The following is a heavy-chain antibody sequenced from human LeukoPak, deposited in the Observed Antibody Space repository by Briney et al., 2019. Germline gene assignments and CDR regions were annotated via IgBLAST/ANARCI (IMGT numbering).Heavy chain of an antibody. CDR1: GFLFSSHG. D-gene: IGHD6-6*01. J-gene: IGHJ4*02. CDR3: ARGLSGYASSLGY. V-gene: IGHV3-30*02. CDR2: IRQEGRDT. Sequence: GGSLRLSCAASGFLFSSHGMHWVRQAPGKGLEWVAYIRQEGRDTYYADSVKGRFSISRDNAKNTLYLQMNSLRAEDTAVYYCARGLSGYASSLGYWGQGTLVTVSA.